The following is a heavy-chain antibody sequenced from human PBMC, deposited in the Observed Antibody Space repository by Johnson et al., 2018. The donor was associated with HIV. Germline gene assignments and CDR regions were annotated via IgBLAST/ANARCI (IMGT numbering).Heavy chain of an antibody. CDR2: IYSGGNT. CDR1: GFTFDDYG. V-gene: IGHV3-66*01. CDR3: VRAVYSSSSSCAFDM. D-gene: IGHD6-6*01. J-gene: IGHJ3*02. Sequence: VQLVESGRGLVKPGGSLRVSCVASGFTFDDYGLSWVRQAPGKGLEWVSVIYSGGNTYYTDSVKGRFTISRDNAKNTLYLQMNSLRAEDTAVYYCVRAVYSSSSSCAFDMWGQGTVVTVSS.